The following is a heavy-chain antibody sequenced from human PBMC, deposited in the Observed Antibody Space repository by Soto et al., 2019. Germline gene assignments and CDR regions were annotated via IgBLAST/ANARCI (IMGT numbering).Heavy chain of an antibody. Sequence: QVQLQESGPGLVKPSETLSLTCTVSGGSISTSYWSWIRQPAGKGLEWIGRIHATGSTKYNASLKSRVTMAQVTAKNRFSPELAAVAAADTSVYYCARAEGGSRLGVWNDNYYGMDGWCQGATVTVSS. J-gene: IGHJ6*02. D-gene: IGHD1-1*01. CDR2: IHATGST. CDR1: GGSISTSY. V-gene: IGHV4-4*07. CDR3: ARAEGGSRLGVWNDNYYGMDG.